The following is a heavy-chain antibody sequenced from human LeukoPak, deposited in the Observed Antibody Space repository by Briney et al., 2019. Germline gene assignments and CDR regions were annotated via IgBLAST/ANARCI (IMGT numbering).Heavy chain of an antibody. J-gene: IGHJ6*03. CDR1: GFTFSSYA. V-gene: IGHV3-23*01. CDR3: AKAYYGNYYMDV. CDR2: ISGSGGST. Sequence: SLRLSCAVSGFTFSSYAMSWVRQAPGKGLEWVSSISGSGGSTYYADSVKGRFTISRDNSKNTVYLQMNSLRAEDTALYYCAKAYYGNYYMDVWGKGTTVAVSS.